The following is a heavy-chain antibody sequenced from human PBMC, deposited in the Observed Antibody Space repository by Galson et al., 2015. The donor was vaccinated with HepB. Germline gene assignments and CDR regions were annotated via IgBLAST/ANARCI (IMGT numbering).Heavy chain of an antibody. CDR2: INPNSGGT. CDR3: ARDSGYCSSTSCYTGWFDP. D-gene: IGHD2-2*02. CDR1: GYTFTGYY. J-gene: IGHJ5*02. V-gene: IGHV1-2*02. Sequence: SGYTFTGYYMHWVRQAPGQGLEWMGWINPNSGGTNYAQKFQGRVTMTRDTSISTAYMELSRLRSDDTAVYYCARDSGYCSSTSCYTGWFDPWGQGTLVTVSS.